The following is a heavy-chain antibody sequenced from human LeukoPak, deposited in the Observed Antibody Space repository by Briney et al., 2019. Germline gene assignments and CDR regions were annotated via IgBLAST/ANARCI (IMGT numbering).Heavy chain of an antibody. D-gene: IGHD2-8*02. CDR2: IKHDGSEE. CDR3: ARPYCTGGVCFDY. J-gene: IGHJ4*02. Sequence: GGSLRLSCAASGCIFSSYWMTWVRQAPGKGLEWVANIKHDGSEEYYVDSVEVRFTISRDNAKNSLYLQMNSLRAEDTAVYYCARPYCTGGVCFDYWGQGTLVTVSS. V-gene: IGHV3-7*05. CDR1: GCIFSSYW.